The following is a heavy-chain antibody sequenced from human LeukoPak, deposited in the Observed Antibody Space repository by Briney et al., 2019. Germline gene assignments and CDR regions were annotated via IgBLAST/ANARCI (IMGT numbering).Heavy chain of an antibody. CDR1: GFTFSSYA. Sequence: GGSLRLSCAASGFTFSSYAMSWVRQAPGKGLEWVSAVSGSGGSTYYADSVKGRFTISRDNSKNTLYLQMNSLRAEDTAVYYCAKMGSQGPEYFQHWGQGTLVTVSS. CDR2: VSGSGGST. CDR3: AKMGSQGPEYFQH. D-gene: IGHD3-10*01. J-gene: IGHJ1*01. V-gene: IGHV3-23*01.